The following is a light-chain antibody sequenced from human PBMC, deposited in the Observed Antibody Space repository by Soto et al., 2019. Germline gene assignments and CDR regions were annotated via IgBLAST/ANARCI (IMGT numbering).Light chain of an antibody. Sequence: EIVLTQSPASLSLSRWERATWCCRASQSVSSYLAWYQQKPGQAPRLLIYDASNRATGIPARFSGSGSGTDFTLTISSLEPEDFAVYYCQQRSNWPPVFGGGVEVDI. J-gene: IGKJ4*01. CDR1: QSVSSY. CDR2: DAS. V-gene: IGKV3-11*01. CDR3: QQRSNWPPV.